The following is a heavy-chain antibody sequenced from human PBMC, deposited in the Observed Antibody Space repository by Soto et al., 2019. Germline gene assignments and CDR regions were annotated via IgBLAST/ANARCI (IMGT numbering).Heavy chain of an antibody. CDR2: IHYSGTT. V-gene: IGHV4-39*01. Sequence: PSETLSLTCTVSGDSISTSSYYWGWIRQPPGKGLEWIGHIHYSGTTYYNTSLKSRVSISVETSKSQFSLNLNSVTAADTAVYYCGGSPLNDYDKCFKSWGQGTLVTVAS. D-gene: IGHD3-22*01. CDR1: GDSISTSSYY. CDR3: GGSPLNDYDKCFKS. J-gene: IGHJ5*02.